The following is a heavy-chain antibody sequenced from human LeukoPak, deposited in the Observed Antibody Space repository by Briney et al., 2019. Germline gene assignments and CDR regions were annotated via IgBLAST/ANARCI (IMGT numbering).Heavy chain of an antibody. V-gene: IGHV3-30*02. J-gene: IGHJ4*02. Sequence: GGSLRLSCAASVFTFSSYGMHWVRQAPGKGLEWVAFIRYDGSNKYYADSVKGRFTISRDNSKNTLYLQMNSLRAQDTALYYCANDLSPALVRGVFDYWGQGTLVTVSS. CDR3: ANDLSPALVRGVFDY. D-gene: IGHD3-10*01. CDR1: VFTFSSYG. CDR2: IRYDGSNK.